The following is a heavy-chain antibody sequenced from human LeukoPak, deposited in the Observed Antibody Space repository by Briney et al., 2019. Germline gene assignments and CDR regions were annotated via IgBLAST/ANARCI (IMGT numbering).Heavy chain of an antibody. D-gene: IGHD3-3*01. J-gene: IGHJ4*02. Sequence: SETLSLXCTISSGSIDNYYWSWIRQPAGKGLEWIGQIYFSGNTNYNPSLKSRVTISVDRSKNQFSLKLSSVTAADTAVYYCARHRHPLGEWLLPYDYWGQGTLVTVSS. V-gene: IGHV4-59*08. CDR2: IYFSGNT. CDR3: ARHRHPLGEWLLPYDY. CDR1: SGSIDNYY.